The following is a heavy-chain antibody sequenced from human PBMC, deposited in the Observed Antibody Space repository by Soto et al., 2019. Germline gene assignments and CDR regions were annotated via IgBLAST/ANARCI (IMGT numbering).Heavy chain of an antibody. V-gene: IGHV1-69*09. J-gene: IGHJ4*02. CDR2: INPASQLR. CDR1: GVSFNSYG. Sequence: QVQLLQSGTEVKRPGSSVKVSCRAYGVSFNSYGFAWVRQAPGRGLEWVGKINPASQLRNYQQSLQGRVTITADTSTRTAYMELSGLTSEDTAVYYCARMKLARLDHWGQGTLVTVSS. CDR3: ARMKLARLDH.